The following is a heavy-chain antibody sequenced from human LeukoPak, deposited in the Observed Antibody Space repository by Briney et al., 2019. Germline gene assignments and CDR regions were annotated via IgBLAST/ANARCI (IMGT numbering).Heavy chain of an antibody. CDR2: IIPILGIA. V-gene: IGHV1-69*02. CDR3: AGGYGTYSNYY. CDR1: GGTFSSYT. J-gene: IGHJ4*02. D-gene: IGHD4-11*01. Sequence: SVKVSCKASGGTFSSYTISWVRQAPGQGLEWMGRIIPILGIANYAQKFQGRVTITAEKSTSTAYMELSSLRSEHTAVYYCAGGYGTYSNYYWGQGTLVTVSS.